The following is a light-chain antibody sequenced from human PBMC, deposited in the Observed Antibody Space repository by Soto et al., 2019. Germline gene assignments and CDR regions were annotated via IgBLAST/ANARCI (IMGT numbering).Light chain of an antibody. Sequence: RSAAVGDRVTITCRASQGISNYLAWYQQKPGKVPKLLIYSASTLQSGVPSRFSGSGSGTDFTLTISSLQPEDVAAYYCQKYNSAPLTFGGGTKVEIK. J-gene: IGKJ4*01. CDR1: QGISNY. CDR3: QKYNSAPLT. CDR2: SAS. V-gene: IGKV1-27*01.